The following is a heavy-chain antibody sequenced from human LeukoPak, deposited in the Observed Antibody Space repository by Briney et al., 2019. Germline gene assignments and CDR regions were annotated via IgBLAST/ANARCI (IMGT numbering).Heavy chain of an antibody. CDR1: GFTFDDYG. J-gene: IGHJ4*02. CDR2: INWNGGST. CDR3: ARGAAYYYDSSGYYLFDY. Sequence: GGSLRLSCAASGFTFDDYGMSWVRQAPGKGLEWGSGINWNGGSTGYADSVKGRFTISRDNAKNSLYLQMNSLRAEDTALYYCARGAAYYYDSSGYYLFDYWGQGTLVTVSS. V-gene: IGHV3-20*04. D-gene: IGHD3-22*01.